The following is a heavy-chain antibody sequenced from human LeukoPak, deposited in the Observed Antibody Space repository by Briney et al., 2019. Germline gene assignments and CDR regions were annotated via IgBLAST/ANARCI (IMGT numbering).Heavy chain of an antibody. CDR2: FDPEDGET. D-gene: IGHD3-9*01. CDR1: GYTLTELS. J-gene: IGHJ4*02. Sequence: ASVKVSCKVSGYTLTELSMHWVRQAPGKGLEWMGGFDPEDGETIYAQKFQGRVTMTEDTSTDPAYMELSSLRSEDTAVFFFTQKTAYEILTGYRHYFDYWGQGTLVTVSS. CDR3: TQKTAYEILTGYRHYFDY. V-gene: IGHV1-24*01.